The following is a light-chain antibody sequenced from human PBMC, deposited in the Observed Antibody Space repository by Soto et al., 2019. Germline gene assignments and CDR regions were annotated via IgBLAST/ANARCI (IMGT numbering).Light chain of an antibody. Sequence: QSVLTQPPSVSGAPGQRVTISCTGSSSNIGAGFDVHWYHQIAGTAPKLLIYGNSNRPSGVPDRFSGSKSGTSASLAITGLQAEDEADYYCQSYDSSLVFGGGTKLTVL. V-gene: IGLV1-40*01. CDR1: SSNIGAGFD. CDR3: QSYDSSLV. J-gene: IGLJ2*01. CDR2: GNS.